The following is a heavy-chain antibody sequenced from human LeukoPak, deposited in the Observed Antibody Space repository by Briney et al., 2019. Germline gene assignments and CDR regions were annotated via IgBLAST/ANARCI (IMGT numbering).Heavy chain of an antibody. V-gene: IGHV3-7*03. CDR3: ASELLSYYGSGSLNY. CDR2: IKQDGSEK. J-gene: IGHJ4*02. D-gene: IGHD3-10*01. CDR1: GFTFSSYW. Sequence: GGSLRLSCAASGFTFSSYWMSWVRQAPGKGLEWVANIKQDGSEKYYVDSVKGRFTISRDNAKNSLYLQMNSLRAEDTAVYYCASELLSYYGSGSLNYWGQGTLVTVSS.